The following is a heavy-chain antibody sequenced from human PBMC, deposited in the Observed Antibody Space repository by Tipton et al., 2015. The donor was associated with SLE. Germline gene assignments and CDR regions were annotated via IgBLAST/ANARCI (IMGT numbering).Heavy chain of an antibody. V-gene: IGHV1-8*01. CDR3: ATSPAGTFIAPSGTPYNWFDP. D-gene: IGHD6-13*01. J-gene: IGHJ5*02. Sequence: QLVQSGAEVKRPGASVKVSCKASGNTLSVYDVHWVRQATGQGLEWMGRVNSNSGDTGYAQKFHGRVSMTSDTSANTAYMELRDLRSEDTGVYYCATSPAGTFIAPSGTPYNWFDPWGQGSRVTVSS. CDR2: VNSNSGDT. CDR1: GNTLSVYD.